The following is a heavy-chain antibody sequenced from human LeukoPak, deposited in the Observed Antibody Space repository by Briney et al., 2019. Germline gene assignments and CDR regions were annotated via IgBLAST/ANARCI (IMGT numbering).Heavy chain of an antibody. V-gene: IGHV4-4*07. CDR1: GGSINSYY. Sequence: PSETLSLTCTVSGGSINSYYWSWIRQPAGKGLEWIGRIYTSGSTNYNPSLKSRVTMSVDTSKNQFSLKLSSVTAADTAVYYCARAPMVRGVTIYYYYMDVWGKGTTVTVSS. CDR3: ARAPMVRGVTIYYYYMDV. J-gene: IGHJ6*03. D-gene: IGHD3-10*01. CDR2: IYTSGST.